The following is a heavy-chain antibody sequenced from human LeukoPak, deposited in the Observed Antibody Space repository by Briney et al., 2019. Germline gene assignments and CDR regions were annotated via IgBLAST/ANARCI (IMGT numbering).Heavy chain of an antibody. CDR3: ATTGLLGDIP. CDR2: ISYDGKTK. CDR1: GLTFSNFG. D-gene: IGHD2-21*01. J-gene: IGHJ5*02. Sequence: GGSLRLSCAASGLTFSNFGMHWVRQAPGKGLEWVAVISYDGKTKYYADSVKGRFTISRDNSKNTLYLQMNSLRAEDTAVYYCATTGLLGDIPWGQGTLVTVSS. V-gene: IGHV3-30*03.